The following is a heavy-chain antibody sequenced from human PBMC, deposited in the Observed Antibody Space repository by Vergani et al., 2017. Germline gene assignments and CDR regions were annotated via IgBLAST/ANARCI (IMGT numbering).Heavy chain of an antibody. Sequence: EVQLLESGGGLVQPGGSLRLSCAASGFTFSSYAMSWVRQAPGKGLEWVSAISGSGGSTYYADSVKGRFTISRDNSKNTLYLQMNSLRAEDTAVYYCAKVKYDSSGYYYFTFDYWGQGTLVTVSS. CDR2: ISGSGGST. CDR3: AKVKYDSSGYYYFTFDY. CDR1: GFTFSSYA. V-gene: IGHV3-23*01. D-gene: IGHD3-22*01. J-gene: IGHJ4*02.